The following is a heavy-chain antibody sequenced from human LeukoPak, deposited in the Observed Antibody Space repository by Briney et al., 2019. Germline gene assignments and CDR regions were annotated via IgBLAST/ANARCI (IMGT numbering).Heavy chain of an antibody. J-gene: IGHJ4*02. CDR1: GFTFSSYS. Sequence: GSLRLSCAASGFTFSSYSIHWVRQTPGKGLEWVSAISYDGTQKFYADSVKGGFTLSRDNSKNTLYLQMNSLTTEDTAVYFCARERAAAASSSDFDYWGQGTLVTVSS. CDR3: ARERAAAASSSDFDY. D-gene: IGHD6-13*01. V-gene: IGHV3-30*04. CDR2: ISYDGTQK.